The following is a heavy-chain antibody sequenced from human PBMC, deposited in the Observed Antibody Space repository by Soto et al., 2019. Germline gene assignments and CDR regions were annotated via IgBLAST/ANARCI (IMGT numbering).Heavy chain of an antibody. CDR2: IYYSGST. CDR3: ARSPGYASGWNKILFPPLDS. V-gene: IGHV4-59*01. J-gene: IGHJ4*02. CDR1: GASINTYY. Sequence: SETLSLTCIVSGASINTYYWSWIRQFPGKGLEWIGYIYYSGSTNYNPSLKGRVTISIDSSKNQFSLILSSVTSADTAVYYCARSPGYASGWNKILFPPLDSWGQGTLVTVSS. D-gene: IGHD6-19*01.